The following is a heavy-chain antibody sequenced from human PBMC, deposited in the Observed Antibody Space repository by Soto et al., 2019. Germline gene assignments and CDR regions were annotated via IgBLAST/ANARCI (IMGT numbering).Heavy chain of an antibody. Sequence: GGSLILSCAASGFTFSSYAMSWVRQAPGKGLEWVSAISGSGGSTYYADSVKGRFTISRDNSKNTLYLQMNSLRAEDTAVYYCAKTDHFDWLAYFDSWGQGTLVTVSS. V-gene: IGHV3-23*01. J-gene: IGHJ4*02. CDR1: GFTFSSYA. CDR3: AKTDHFDWLAYFDS. CDR2: ISGSGGST. D-gene: IGHD3-9*01.